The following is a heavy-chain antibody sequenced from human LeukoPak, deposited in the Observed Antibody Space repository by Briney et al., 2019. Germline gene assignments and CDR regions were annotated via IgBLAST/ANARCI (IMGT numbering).Heavy chain of an antibody. V-gene: IGHV4-31*03. CDR3: ARATGVYCSSTSCFFDY. CDR2: IYYSGST. CDR1: GGSISSGGYC. J-gene: IGHJ4*02. D-gene: IGHD2-2*01. Sequence: SETLSLTCTVSGGSISSGGYCWSWIRQHPGKGLEWIGYIYYSGSTYYNPSLKSRVTISVDTSKNQFSLKLSCVTAADTAVSYCARATGVYCSSTSCFFDYWGQGTLVTVFS.